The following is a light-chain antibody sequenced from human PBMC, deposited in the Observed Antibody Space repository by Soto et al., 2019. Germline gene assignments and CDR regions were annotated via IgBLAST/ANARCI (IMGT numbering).Light chain of an antibody. J-gene: IGLJ1*01. CDR3: CSSGGSPTDV. Sequence: QSALTQPASVSGSPGQSITMSCTGTSGNVGSYKLVSWYQQHPGKAPKLMIFEVNKRPSGVSNRFSGSKSGNTASLTISGLKVEDEADYYCCSSGGSPTDVFGTGTKVTVL. CDR2: EVN. V-gene: IGLV2-23*02. CDR1: SGNVGSYKL.